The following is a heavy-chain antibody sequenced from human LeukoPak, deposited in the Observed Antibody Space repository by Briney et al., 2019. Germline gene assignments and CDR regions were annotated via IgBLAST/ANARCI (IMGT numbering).Heavy chain of an antibody. J-gene: IGHJ4*02. CDR2: ISSSSSTI. Sequence: GGSLRLSCAASGFTFSSYSMNWVRQAPGKGLDWVSYISSSSSTIYYADSVKGRFTISRDNAKNSLYLQMNSLRAEDTAVYYCAREGNDFWSGYYGGLFDYWGQGTLVTVSS. D-gene: IGHD3-3*01. V-gene: IGHV3-48*01. CDR3: AREGNDFWSGYYGGLFDY. CDR1: GFTFSSYS.